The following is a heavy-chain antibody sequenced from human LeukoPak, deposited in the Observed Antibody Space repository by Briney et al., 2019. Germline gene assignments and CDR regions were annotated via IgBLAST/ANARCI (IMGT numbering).Heavy chain of an antibody. J-gene: IGHJ4*02. CDR2: ISYDGSNE. CDR3: VRSSAAAKYYFDY. V-gene: IGHV3-30-3*01. Sequence: AGGSLRLSCAGPGFNFSRHTMHWVRQAPGKGLQWVALISYDGSNEYFADSVKGRFTISRDNSRNTLSLQVNSLRLEDTAVYYCVRSSAAAKYYFDYWGQGTLVTVSS. D-gene: IGHD6-13*01. CDR1: GFNFSRHT.